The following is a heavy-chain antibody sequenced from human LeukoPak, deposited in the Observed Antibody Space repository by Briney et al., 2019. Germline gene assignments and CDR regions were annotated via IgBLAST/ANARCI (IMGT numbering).Heavy chain of an antibody. CDR1: GFTFSRYA. V-gene: IGHV3-30*04. J-gene: IGHJ4*02. Sequence: GGSLRLSCAASGFTFSRYAMHWVRQAPGKGLEWVSLVLYDGSKKYYADSVKGRFTLSRDNFKNTLSLQMNTLRADDTAVYYCVRDNYGGPLDFWGQGTLLTVSS. CDR2: VLYDGSKK. CDR3: VRDNYGGPLDF. D-gene: IGHD2-21*01.